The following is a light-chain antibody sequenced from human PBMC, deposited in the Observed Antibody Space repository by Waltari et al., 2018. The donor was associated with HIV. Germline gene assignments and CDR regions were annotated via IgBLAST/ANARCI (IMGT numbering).Light chain of an antibody. J-gene: IGLJ3*02. V-gene: IGLV1-51*01. CDR3: GTWDSGLNAGV. CDR1: ITHIATHS. CDR2: DTN. Sequence: QSVLTQPPSVSAASRQQVTFSGSCNITHIATHSFSWYQQVPGTAPKLVIYDTNQRPSGIPDRFSGSKSGTSATLAITGLQTGDEAAYYCGTWDSGLNAGVFGGGTTLTV.